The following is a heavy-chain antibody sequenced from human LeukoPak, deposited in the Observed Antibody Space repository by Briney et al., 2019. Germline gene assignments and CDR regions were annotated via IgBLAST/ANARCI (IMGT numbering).Heavy chain of an antibody. V-gene: IGHV4-34*01. CDR3: ARVPFGAAAGTYCFDY. CDR2: INHSGST. CDR1: DGSFSGYY. Sequence: SETLSLTCAVYDGSFSGYYWSWIRQPPGKGLEWIGEINHSGSTNYNPSLKSRVTISVDTSKNQFSLKLSSVTAADTAVYYCARVPFGAAAGTYCFDYWGKGTLVTVSS. J-gene: IGHJ4*02. D-gene: IGHD6-13*01.